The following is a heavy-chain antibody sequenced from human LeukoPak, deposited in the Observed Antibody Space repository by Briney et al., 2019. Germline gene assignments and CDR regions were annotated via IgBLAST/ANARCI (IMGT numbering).Heavy chain of an antibody. D-gene: IGHD6-13*01. V-gene: IGHV4-34*01. CDR3: ARERAAAGTHYFDY. CDR1: GGSFSGDF. CDR2: INHGGST. Sequence: SETLSLTCAVYGGSFSGDFWSWIRQSPGKGLEWIGEINHGGSTTYNPSLQSRVTMSVDTSTNQISLKMTSVTAADTAVYYCARERAAAGTHYFDYWGQGTLVTVSS. J-gene: IGHJ4*02.